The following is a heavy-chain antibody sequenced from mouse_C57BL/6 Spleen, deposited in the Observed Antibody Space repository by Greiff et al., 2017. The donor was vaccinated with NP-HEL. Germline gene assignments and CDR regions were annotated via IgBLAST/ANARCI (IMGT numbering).Heavy chain of an antibody. J-gene: IGHJ2*01. CDR1: GYTFTSYW. Sequence: QVQLQQPGAELVKPGASVKMSCKASGYTFTSYWITWVKQRPGQGLEWIGDIYPGSGSTNYNEKFKSKATLTVDTSSSTAYMQLSSLTSEDSAVYYCNDGSRGLGYFDYWGQGTTLTVSS. CDR3: NDGSRGLGYFDY. D-gene: IGHD1-1*01. CDR2: IYPGSGST. V-gene: IGHV1-55*01.